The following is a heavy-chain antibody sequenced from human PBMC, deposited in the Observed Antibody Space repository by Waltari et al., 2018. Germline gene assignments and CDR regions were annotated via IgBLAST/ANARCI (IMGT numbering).Heavy chain of an antibody. Sequence: QVQLVESGGGVVQPGRSLRLSCAASGFTFSSYAMHWFRQAPGTGLEWVAVRSYDGSNKYYADSVKGRFTISRDNSKNTLYLQMNSLRAEDTAVYYCARVGYFDWLLYPIDYWGQGTLVTVSS. V-gene: IGHV3-30-3*01. CDR2: RSYDGSNK. CDR3: ARVGYFDWLLYPIDY. D-gene: IGHD3-9*01. CDR1: GFTFSSYA. J-gene: IGHJ4*02.